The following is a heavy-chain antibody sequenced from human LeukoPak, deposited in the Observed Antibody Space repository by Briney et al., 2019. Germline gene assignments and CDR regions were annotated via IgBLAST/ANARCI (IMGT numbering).Heavy chain of an antibody. CDR2: ISAYNGNT. J-gene: IGHJ4*02. CDR1: GYTFTSYG. V-gene: IGHV1-18*01. D-gene: IGHD2-15*01. CDR3: ARVPHCSGGSCYGHLDY. Sequence: ASVKVSCKASGYTFTSYGISWVRQAPGQGLEWMGWISAYNGNTNYAQKLQGRVTMTTDTSTSTAYMELRSLRSDDTAVYYCARVPHCSGGSCYGHLDYWGQGTLVTVSS.